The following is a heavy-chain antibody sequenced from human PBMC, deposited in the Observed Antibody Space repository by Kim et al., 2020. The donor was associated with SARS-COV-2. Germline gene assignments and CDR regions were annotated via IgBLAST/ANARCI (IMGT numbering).Heavy chain of an antibody. Sequence: GNPNYAQKRQGRVTMTTDTSTSTAYMELRSLRSDDTAVYYCASRSGSFDYWGQGTLVTVSS. D-gene: IGHD3-22*01. V-gene: IGHV1-18*01. CDR3: ASRSGSFDY. J-gene: IGHJ4*02. CDR2: GNP.